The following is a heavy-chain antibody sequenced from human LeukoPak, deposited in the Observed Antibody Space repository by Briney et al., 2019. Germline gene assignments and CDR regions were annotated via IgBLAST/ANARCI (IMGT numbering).Heavy chain of an antibody. CDR1: GFTFGSYW. CDR2: IKQDGSEK. D-gene: IGHD2-15*01. CDR3: ARDWAPLGWPYFDY. J-gene: IGHJ4*02. Sequence: GGSLRLSCAASGFTFGSYWMSWVRQAPGKGLEWVANIKQDGSEKYYVDSVKGRFTISRDNAKNSLYLQMNSLRAEDTAVYYCARDWAPLGWPYFDYWGQGTLVTVSS. V-gene: IGHV3-7*01.